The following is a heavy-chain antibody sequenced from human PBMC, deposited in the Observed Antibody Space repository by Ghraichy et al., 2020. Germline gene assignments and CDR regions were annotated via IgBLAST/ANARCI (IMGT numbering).Heavy chain of an antibody. J-gene: IGHJ4*02. D-gene: IGHD3-10*01. V-gene: IGHV4-59*01. CDR2: IYSKGST. CDR1: GGSIHNYY. CDR3: AGHAEVVRGVISN. Sequence: SETLSLTCTVSGGSIHNYYWSWIRQPPEKGLEGRGYIYSKGSTKNNPPLKSRVTISVDTSKNQFSVQLTSVTATDTAVYYCAGHAEVVRGVISNWGQGTLVTVSS.